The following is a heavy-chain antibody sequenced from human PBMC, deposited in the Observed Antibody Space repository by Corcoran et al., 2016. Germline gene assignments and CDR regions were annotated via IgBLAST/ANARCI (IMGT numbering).Heavy chain of an antibody. CDR2: IYSGGST. D-gene: IGHD6-6*01. CDR3: AREESSSSPLGMDV. J-gene: IGHJ6*02. Sequence: EVQLVESGGGLIQPGGSLRLSCAASGFTVSSNYMSWVRQAPGKGLEWVSVIYSGGSTYYADSVKGRSTISRDNSKNTLYLQMNSLRAEDTAGDYGAREESSSSPLGMDVWGQGTMVTVSS. CDR1: GFTVSSNY. V-gene: IGHV3-53*01.